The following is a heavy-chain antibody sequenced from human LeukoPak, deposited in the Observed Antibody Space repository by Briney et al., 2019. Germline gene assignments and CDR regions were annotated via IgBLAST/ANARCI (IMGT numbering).Heavy chain of an antibody. CDR3: ARDWRELDTLFDY. D-gene: IGHD1-26*01. CDR2: IYYSGST. V-gene: IGHV4-39*07. CDR1: GGSISSSSYY. Sequence: PSETLSLTCTVSGGSISSSSYYWGWIRQPPGKGLEWIGSIYYSGSTYYNPSLKSRVTISVDTSKNQFSLKLSSVTAADTAVYYCARDWRELDTLFDYWGQGTLVTVSS. J-gene: IGHJ4*02.